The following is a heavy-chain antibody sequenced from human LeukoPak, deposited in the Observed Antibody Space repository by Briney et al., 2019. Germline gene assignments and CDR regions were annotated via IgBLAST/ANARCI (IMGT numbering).Heavy chain of an antibody. Sequence: ASVKVSCKASEYTFTSYSTHWVRQALGQGLEWMGMINPSGDSTKYAQKFQGRVIMTRDTSTSTVYMELSSLRSEDTAVYYCARDVVVVGTTPGYWGQGTLVIVSS. D-gene: IGHD2-15*01. J-gene: IGHJ4*02. V-gene: IGHV1-46*01. CDR1: EYTFTSYS. CDR3: ARDVVVVGTTPGY. CDR2: INPSGDST.